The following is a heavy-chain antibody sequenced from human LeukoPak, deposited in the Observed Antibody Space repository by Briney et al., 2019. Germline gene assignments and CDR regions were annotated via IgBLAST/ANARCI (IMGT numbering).Heavy chain of an antibody. Sequence: GGSLRLSCAASGFTLSNYWMSWVRQAPGKGLEWVGNINQDGNEKYYVNSVKGRFTISRDNAKNSLYLQMNSLRAEDTAVYYCARDRSIHGWFDPWGQGTLVTVSS. V-gene: IGHV3-7*01. CDR3: ARDRSIHGWFDP. CDR1: GFTLSNYW. CDR2: INQDGNEK. D-gene: IGHD6-6*01. J-gene: IGHJ5*02.